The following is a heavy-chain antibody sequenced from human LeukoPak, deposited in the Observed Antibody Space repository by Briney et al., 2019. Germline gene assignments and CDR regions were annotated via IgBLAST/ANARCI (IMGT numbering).Heavy chain of an antibody. CDR3: ARDKATGTTGRFDP. J-gene: IGHJ5*02. D-gene: IGHD1-1*01. V-gene: IGHV1-69*05. CDR1: GGTFSSYA. Sequence: SVKVSCKASGGTFSSYAISWVRQAPGQGLEWMGRIIPIFGTANYAQKFQGRVTITTDESTSTAYMELSSLRSEDTAVYYCARDKATGTTGRFDPWGQGTLVTVSS. CDR2: IIPIFGTA.